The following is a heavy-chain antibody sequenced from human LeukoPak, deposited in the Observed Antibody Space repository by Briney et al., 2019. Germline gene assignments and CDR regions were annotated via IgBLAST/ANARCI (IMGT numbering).Heavy chain of an antibody. CDR1: GFTVSSNH. Sequence: GGSLRLSCAASGFTVSSNHMSWVRQAPGKGLEWVSVIYSGGSTYYADSVKGRFTISRDNSKNTLYLQMNSLRAEDTAVYYCARRREYYYDSSGYSYYFDYWGQGTLVTVSS. CDR2: IYSGGST. V-gene: IGHV3-66*01. CDR3: ARRREYYYDSSGYSYYFDY. J-gene: IGHJ4*02. D-gene: IGHD3-22*01.